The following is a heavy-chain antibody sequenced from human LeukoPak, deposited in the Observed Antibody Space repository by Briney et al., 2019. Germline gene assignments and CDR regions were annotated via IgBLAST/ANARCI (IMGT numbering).Heavy chain of an antibody. CDR2: ISGSGGST. J-gene: IGHJ4*02. D-gene: IGHD2-15*01. CDR1: GFTFSSYA. CDR3: ARDYCSGDSCYSGY. V-gene: IGHV3-23*01. Sequence: PGGSLRLSCAASGFTFSSYAMSWVRQAPGKGLEWVSAISGSGGSTYYADSVKGRFTISRDNSKDTQYLQMNSLRAEDTAVYYCARDYCSGDSCYSGYWGQGTLVTVSS.